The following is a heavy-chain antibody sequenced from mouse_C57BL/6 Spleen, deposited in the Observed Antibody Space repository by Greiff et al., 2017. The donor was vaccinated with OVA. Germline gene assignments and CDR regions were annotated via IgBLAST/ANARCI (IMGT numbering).Heavy chain of an antibody. D-gene: IGHD1-1*01. V-gene: IGHV1-64*01. CDR1: GYTFTSYW. CDR2: IHPNSGST. CDR3: ARGFYYYGSSYYAMDY. J-gene: IGHJ4*01. Sequence: QVQLQQSGAELVKPGASVKLSCKASGYTFTSYWMHWVKQRPGQGLEWIGMIHPNSGSTNYNEKFKSKATLTVDKSSSTAYMQLSSLTSEDSAVYYCARGFYYYGSSYYAMDYWGQGTSVTVSS.